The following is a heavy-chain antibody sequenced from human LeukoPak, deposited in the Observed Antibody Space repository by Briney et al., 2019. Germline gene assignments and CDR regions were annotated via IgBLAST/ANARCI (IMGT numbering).Heavy chain of an antibody. Sequence: GGTLRLSCAASGFTFSSYGMSWVRQAPGKGLEWVSAISGSGGSTYYADSVKGRFTISRDNSRNTLYLQLNDLRAEDTAIYYCAKAFGTNGYFQLPIDFWGQGTLVTVSS. CDR1: GFTFSSYG. D-gene: IGHD2-8*01. CDR2: ISGSGGST. J-gene: IGHJ4*02. V-gene: IGHV3-23*01. CDR3: AKAFGTNGYFQLPIDF.